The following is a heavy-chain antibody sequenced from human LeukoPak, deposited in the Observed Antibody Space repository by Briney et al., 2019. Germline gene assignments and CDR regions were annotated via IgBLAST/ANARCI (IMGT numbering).Heavy chain of an antibody. J-gene: IGHJ3*01. V-gene: IGHV3-23*01. D-gene: IGHD2-2*01. CDR3: AKDRTYHDAFDF. CDR2: ISGSGGNT. CDR1: GFTFSSYA. Sequence: QAGASLRLSCAASGFTFSSYAMSWVRQAPGKGLEWVSGISGSGGNTYYADSVKGRFTISRDNSKNTLYLQVNSLRAEDTAVYYCAKDRTYHDAFDFWGQGTMVTVSS.